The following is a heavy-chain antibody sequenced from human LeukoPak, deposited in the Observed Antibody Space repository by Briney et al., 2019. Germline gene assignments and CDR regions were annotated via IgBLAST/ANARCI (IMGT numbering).Heavy chain of an antibody. CDR1: GFTFSSYW. CDR3: ARGCGGTPGCYIIDN. Sequence: GGSLRLSCAASGFTFSSYWMSWVRQAPGKGLEWVANIKQDGSEKYYVDSVKGRFTISRDNAKNSLYLQMNSLRAEDTAVYYCARGCGGTPGCYIIDNWGQGTLVTVSS. CDR2: IKQDGSEK. D-gene: IGHD2-21*01. V-gene: IGHV3-7*01. J-gene: IGHJ4*02.